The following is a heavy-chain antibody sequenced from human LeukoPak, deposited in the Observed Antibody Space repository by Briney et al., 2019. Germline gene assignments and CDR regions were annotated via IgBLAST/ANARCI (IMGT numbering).Heavy chain of an antibody. J-gene: IGHJ4*02. V-gene: IGHV3-21*01. CDR1: GFTFSSYS. Sequence: AGSLRLSCAASGFTFSSYSRNWVRQAPGKGLEWFSSISSSSSYIYYADSVKGRFTISRDNAKNSLYLQMNSLRAEDTAVYYCARDRGIVVVIAKFDYWGPGTLVTVSS. D-gene: IGHD2-21*01. CDR2: ISSSSSYI. CDR3: ARDRGIVVVIAKFDY.